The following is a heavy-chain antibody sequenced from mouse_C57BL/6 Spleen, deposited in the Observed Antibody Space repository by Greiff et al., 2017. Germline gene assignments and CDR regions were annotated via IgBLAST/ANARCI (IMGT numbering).Heavy chain of an antibody. CDR1: GYAFSSSW. Sequence: VQLQQSGAELVRPGTSVKISCKASGYAFSSSWMNWVKQRPGKGLEWIGRIYPGDGDTNYNGKFKGKATLTADKSSSTAYMQLSSLTSEDSAVYFCGYGSSYHYAMDYWGQGTSVTVSS. J-gene: IGHJ4*01. CDR3: GYGSSYHYAMDY. V-gene: IGHV1-82*01. D-gene: IGHD1-1*01. CDR2: IYPGDGDT.